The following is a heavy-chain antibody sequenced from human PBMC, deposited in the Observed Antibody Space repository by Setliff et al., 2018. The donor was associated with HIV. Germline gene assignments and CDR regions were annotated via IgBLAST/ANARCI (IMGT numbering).Heavy chain of an antibody. Sequence: PSETLSLTCTVSGGSINTYYWSWIRQPAGKGLEWIGRFYTSGSTNYNPSLKSRVTMSVDTSKNQFSLKLSSVTAADTAVYYCAREPFYGDLDYWGQGTLVTVSS. V-gene: IGHV4-4*07. CDR2: FYTSGST. CDR3: AREPFYGDLDY. CDR1: GGSINTYY. D-gene: IGHD4-17*01. J-gene: IGHJ4*02.